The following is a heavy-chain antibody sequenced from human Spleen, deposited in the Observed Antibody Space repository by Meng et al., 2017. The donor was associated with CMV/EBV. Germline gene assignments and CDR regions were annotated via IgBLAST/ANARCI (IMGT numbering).Heavy chain of an antibody. CDR2: MDPSSGKT. V-gene: IGHV1-8*03. J-gene: IGHJ4*01. Sequence: ASVKVSCKASGYTFNSHDINWVRQAPGHGLEWMGWMDPSSGKTGYAQKFQGRVTITWSTSIATAYMELTRLTSEDTAFYYCARRGFSTGWYPVDYWGHGTLVTVSS. D-gene: IGHD2-2*01. CDR1: GYTFNSHD. CDR3: ARRGFSTGWYPVDY.